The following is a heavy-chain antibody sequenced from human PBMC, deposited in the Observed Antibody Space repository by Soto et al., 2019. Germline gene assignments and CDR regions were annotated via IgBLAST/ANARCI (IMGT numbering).Heavy chain of an antibody. V-gene: IGHV1-18*01. CDR1: GYTFTSYG. D-gene: IGHD3-10*01. CDR3: ASLYGSGTRYYFDY. Sequence: ASVKVSFKASGYTFTSYGISWVRQAPGQGLEWVGWISAYNGNTNYAQKLQGRVTMTTDTSTSTAYMELRSLRSDDTAVYYCASLYGSGTRYYFDYWGQGTLVTVSS. CDR2: ISAYNGNT. J-gene: IGHJ4*02.